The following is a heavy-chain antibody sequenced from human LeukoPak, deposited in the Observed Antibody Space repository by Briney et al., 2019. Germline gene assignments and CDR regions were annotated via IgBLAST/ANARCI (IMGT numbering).Heavy chain of an antibody. Sequence: SETLSLTCAVSGYSISSGYYWGWIRQPPGKGLEWIGSIYHSGGTYYNPSLKSRVTISVDTSKNQFSLKLSSVTAADTAVYYCARQPTTTTVYNWFDPWGQGTLVTVSS. CDR2: IYHSGGT. CDR3: ARQPTTTTVYNWFDP. CDR1: GYSISSGYY. V-gene: IGHV4-38-2*01. D-gene: IGHD4-17*01. J-gene: IGHJ5*02.